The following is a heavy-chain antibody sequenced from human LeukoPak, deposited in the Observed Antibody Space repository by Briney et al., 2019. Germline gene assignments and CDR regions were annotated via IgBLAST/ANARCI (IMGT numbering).Heavy chain of an antibody. CDR1: GGTFSSYA. V-gene: IGHV1-69*04. CDR3: ARKNRPVIAAVGSD. J-gene: IGHJ4*02. CDR2: IIPILGIA. D-gene: IGHD6-13*01. Sequence: ASVKVSCKASGGTFSSYAISWVRQAPGQGLEWMGRIIPILGIANYAQKFQGRVTITADKSTSTAYMELSSLRSEDTAVYYYARKNRPVIAAVGSDWGQGTLVTVSS.